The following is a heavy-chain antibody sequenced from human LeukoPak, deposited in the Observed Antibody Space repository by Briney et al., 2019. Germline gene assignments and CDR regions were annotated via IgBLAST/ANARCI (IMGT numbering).Heavy chain of an antibody. CDR2: IYPGDSDT. CDR1: GYRFTRYW. J-gene: IGHJ4*02. CDR3: ALAYCGGDCYSLSGVYFDY. Sequence: GESLKISCKGSGYRFTRYWIGWGRQMPGKGLQWMGIIYPGDSDTRYSPSFQGQVTISADKSITTAYLQWSSLKASDSAMYYCALAYCGGDCYSLSGVYFDYWGQGTLVTVSS. V-gene: IGHV5-51*01. D-gene: IGHD2-21*02.